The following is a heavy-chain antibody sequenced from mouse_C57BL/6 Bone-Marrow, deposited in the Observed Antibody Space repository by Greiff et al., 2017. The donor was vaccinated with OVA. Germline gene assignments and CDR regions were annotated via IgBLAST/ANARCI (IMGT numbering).Heavy chain of an antibody. V-gene: IGHV1-81*01. CDR2: IYPRGGNT. Sequence: VQRVESGAELARPGASVKLSCKASGYTFTSYGISWVKQRTGQGLEWIGEIYPRGGNTYYNEKFKGKATLTADKSSSTAYMELRSLTSEDSAVYFCVIPDDFDYWGRGTTLTVSS. CDR1: GYTFTSYG. J-gene: IGHJ2*01. CDR3: VIPDDFDY.